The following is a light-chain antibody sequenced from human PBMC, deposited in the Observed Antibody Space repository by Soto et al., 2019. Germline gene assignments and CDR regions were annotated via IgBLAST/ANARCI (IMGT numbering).Light chain of an antibody. CDR1: SSNIGAGFD. Sequence: QSVLTQSPSVSGAPGQRVSISCTGTSSNIGAGFDVHWYQQLPATAPKLLIYGNNNRPSGVPDRFSGSKSGTSASLAITGLQAEDAADYYCQSYDTSLSGGSVFGTGTKVTVL. V-gene: IGLV1-40*01. J-gene: IGLJ1*01. CDR3: QSYDTSLSGGSV. CDR2: GNN.